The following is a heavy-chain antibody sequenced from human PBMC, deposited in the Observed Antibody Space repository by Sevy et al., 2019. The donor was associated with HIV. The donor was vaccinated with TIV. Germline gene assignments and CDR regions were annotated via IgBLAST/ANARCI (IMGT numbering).Heavy chain of an antibody. D-gene: IGHD7-27*01. J-gene: IGHJ4*02. V-gene: IGHV3-48*04. CDR2: ISKSGSTT. CDR3: AREENRELGTIPLDS. CDR1: GFTFSHHN. Sequence: GGSLRLSCAASGFTFSHHNMNWVRQAPGKGLEWISYISKSGSTTYFADSVRGRFTISRENAKNSLFLEMHSLTGEDTAVYYCAREENRELGTIPLDSWGRGIQVTVSS.